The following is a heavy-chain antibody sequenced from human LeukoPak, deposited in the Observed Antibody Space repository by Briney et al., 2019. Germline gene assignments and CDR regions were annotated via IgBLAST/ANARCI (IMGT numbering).Heavy chain of an antibody. J-gene: IGHJ4*02. D-gene: IGHD1-7*01. CDR1: GFTFNTYE. Sequence: GGSLRLSCAASGFTFNTYEMNWVRQDPGKGLEWLAYIPSSGSTIYYADYVKGRFTISRDNAKNSLYLQMNSLRAEDTAVYYCARGGWNYVFNYWGQGTLVTVSS. CDR3: ARGGWNYVFNY. CDR2: IPSSGSTI. V-gene: IGHV3-48*03.